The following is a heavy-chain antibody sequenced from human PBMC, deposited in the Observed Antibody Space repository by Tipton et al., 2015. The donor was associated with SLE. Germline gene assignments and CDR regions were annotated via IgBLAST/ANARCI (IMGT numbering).Heavy chain of an antibody. CDR1: GFTFGDYA. V-gene: IGHV3-49*03. D-gene: IGHD6-13*01. Sequence: SLRLSCTTSGFTFGDYAMSWFRQAPGKGLEWVGFIRSNAYGGTTEYAASVKGRFISSRDDSKSIAYLQMNSLKTEDTAVYYCTRAPLAAAGSLFDYWGQGILVTVSS. J-gene: IGHJ4*02. CDR3: TRAPLAAAGSLFDY. CDR2: IRSNAYGGTT.